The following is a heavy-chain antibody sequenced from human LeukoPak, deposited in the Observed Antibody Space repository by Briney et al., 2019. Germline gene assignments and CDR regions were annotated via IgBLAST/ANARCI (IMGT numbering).Heavy chain of an antibody. Sequence: GGSLRLSCGVSVHLFSRYHVHWAPQSRGKGVEWVAVISYDGSNKYYALCVKGRFTISRDNSKNTLYLQMNSLRAEDTAVYYCAKDVGYCSGGSCRDYWGQGTLVTVSS. CDR1: VHLFSRYH. D-gene: IGHD2-15*01. CDR3: AKDVGYCSGGSCRDY. CDR2: ISYDGSNK. V-gene: IGHV3-30*18. J-gene: IGHJ4*02.